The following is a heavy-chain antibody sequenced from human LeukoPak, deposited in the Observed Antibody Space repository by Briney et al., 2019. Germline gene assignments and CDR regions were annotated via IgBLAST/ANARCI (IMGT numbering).Heavy chain of an antibody. CDR3: ARKVPAAPFDY. V-gene: IGHV1-2*02. CDR2: INPNSGGT. CDR1: GYTFSGYY. Sequence: RASVKVSCKASGYTFSGYYMHWVRPAPGQGLEWMGWINPNSGGTNYAQKFQGRVTMTRDTSISTAYMEMSRLRSDDTAVYYCARKVPAAPFDYWGQGTLVTVSS. J-gene: IGHJ4*02. D-gene: IGHD2-2*01.